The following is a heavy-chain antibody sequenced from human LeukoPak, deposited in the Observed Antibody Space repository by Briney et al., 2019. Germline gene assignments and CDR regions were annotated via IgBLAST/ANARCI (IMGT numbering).Heavy chain of an antibody. J-gene: IGHJ4*02. Sequence: GASVNVSCKASGYTFITYYMHWVRQAPGQGLEWMGIINPSGGSTSFAEKFQGRVTMTRDTSTSTVFMELSSLRSEDTAVYYCARGDYDSGHFFDYWGQGTLVTVSS. V-gene: IGHV1-46*01. CDR3: ARGDYDSGHFFDY. D-gene: IGHD3-16*01. CDR2: INPSGGST. CDR1: GYTFITYY.